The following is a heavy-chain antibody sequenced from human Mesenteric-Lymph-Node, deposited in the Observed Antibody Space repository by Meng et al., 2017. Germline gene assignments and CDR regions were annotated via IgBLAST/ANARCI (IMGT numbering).Heavy chain of an antibody. J-gene: IGHJ4*02. D-gene: IGHD5-18*01. CDR3: ASEDTAMVFDY. CDR1: GYTFTGYY. V-gene: IGHV1-2*06. CDR2: INPTSGGK. Sequence: QVQLVQSGAEVKKPGASVKVSCKASGYTFTGYYMHWGRQAPGQGLEWMGRINPTSGGKNYAQKFQGRVTMTRDTSISTAYMELSRLRSDDTAVYYCASEDTAMVFDYWGQGTLVTVSS.